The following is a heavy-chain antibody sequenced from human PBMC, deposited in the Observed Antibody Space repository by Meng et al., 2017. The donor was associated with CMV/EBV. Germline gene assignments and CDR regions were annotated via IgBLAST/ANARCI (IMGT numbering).Heavy chain of an antibody. Sequence: GDYWSWIRKPQGKGLEWSGEINHSGSTNYNPSLKSRVTISVDTSKNQFSLKLSSVTAADTAVYYCARGGGYCSSTSCYQRRYWYFDLWGRGTLVTSPQ. J-gene: IGHJ2*01. V-gene: IGHV4-34*01. CDR3: ARGGGYCSSTSCYQRRYWYFDL. CDR2: INHSGST. CDR1: GDY. D-gene: IGHD2-2*01.